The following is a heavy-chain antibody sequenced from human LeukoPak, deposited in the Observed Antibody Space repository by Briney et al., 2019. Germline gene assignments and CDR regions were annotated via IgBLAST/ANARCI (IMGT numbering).Heavy chain of an antibody. CDR3: AKDRDYYFDH. CDR2: ISYDGSNK. V-gene: IGHV3-30*18. D-gene: IGHD3/OR15-3a*01. J-gene: IGHJ4*02. CDR1: GFTFSSYG. Sequence: PGGSLRLSCAASGFTFSSYGMHWVRQAPGKGLEWVAVISYDGSNKYYADSVKGRFTISRDNSKNTLYLQMNSLRAEDTAVYYCAKDRDYYFDHWGQGTLVTVSS.